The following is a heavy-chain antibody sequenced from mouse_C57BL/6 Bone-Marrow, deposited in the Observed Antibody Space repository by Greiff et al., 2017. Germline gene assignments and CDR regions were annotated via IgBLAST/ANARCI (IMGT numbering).Heavy chain of an antibody. CDR1: GYTFTSYW. CDR2: IYPGNSDT. J-gene: IGHJ1*03. D-gene: IGHD1-1*01. CDR3: TRWTYYYGSSSWYFDV. V-gene: IGHV1-5*01. Sequence: VQLKQSGTVLARPGASVKMSCKTSGYTFTSYWMHWVKQRPGQGLEWIGAIYPGNSDTSYNQKFKGKAKLTAVTSASTAYMELSSLTNEDSAVYYCTRWTYYYGSSSWYFDVWGTGTTVTVSS.